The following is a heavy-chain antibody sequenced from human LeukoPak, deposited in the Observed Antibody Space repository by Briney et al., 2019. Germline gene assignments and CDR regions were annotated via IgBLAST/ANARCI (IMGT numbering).Heavy chain of an antibody. CDR3: AKDGGGWQFDY. V-gene: IGHV3-30*02. D-gene: IGHD6-19*01. J-gene: IGHJ4*02. CDR1: GFTFSSYG. Sequence: GGSLRLSCAASGFTFSSYGMHWVRQAPGKGLEWVAVILSDGSKEFYTDSVRGRFTISRDNSKNTLYLQMNSLRDEDTALYYCAKDGGGWQFDYWGQGTLVTVSS. CDR2: ILSDGSKE.